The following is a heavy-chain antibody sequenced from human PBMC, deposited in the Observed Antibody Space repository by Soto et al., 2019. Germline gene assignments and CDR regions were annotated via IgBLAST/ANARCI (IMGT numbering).Heavy chain of an antibody. J-gene: IGHJ4*02. V-gene: IGHV3-7*05. CDR2: IDQDGSEK. CDR1: GFTFSNYW. CDR3: ARDRAMDDF. Sequence: EVQLVESGGGLVQPGGSLRLSCAASGFTFSNYWMNWVRQAPGKGLEWVANIDQDGSEKNYVDSVKGRFTISRDNGKNSVFLQMNSLRAEDTAVYYCARDRAMDDFWGQGTLVTVAS.